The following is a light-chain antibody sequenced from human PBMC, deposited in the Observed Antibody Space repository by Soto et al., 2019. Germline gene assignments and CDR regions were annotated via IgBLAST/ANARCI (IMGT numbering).Light chain of an antibody. J-gene: IGKJ1*01. CDR1: QSVSSSY. CDR2: GAS. V-gene: IGKV3-20*01. CDR3: QQYGSSPLT. Sequence: EIVLTQSPGTLSFSPGERATLSCRASQSVSSSYLAWYRQKPGQAPRLLIYGASSRATGIPDRFSGSGSETDFTLTISRLEPEDVALYYCQQYGSSPLTFGQGTKVDIK.